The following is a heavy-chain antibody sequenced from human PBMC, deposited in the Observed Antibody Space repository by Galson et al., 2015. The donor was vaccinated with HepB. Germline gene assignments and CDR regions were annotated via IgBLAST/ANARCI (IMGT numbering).Heavy chain of an antibody. CDR2: ITDIDTT. D-gene: IGHD2-8*01. Sequence: LRLSCAASGFPLRRFAVSWVRQAPGKGLEWVSGITDIDTTYYADSVKGRFIISRDISRSTVYLQMNSLRAEDTAVYYCAKDYGDCNNGLCYAIPLDYWGQGTLVTVSP. CDR1: GFPLRRFA. CDR3: AKDYGDCNNGLCYAIPLDY. J-gene: IGHJ4*02. V-gene: IGHV3-23*01.